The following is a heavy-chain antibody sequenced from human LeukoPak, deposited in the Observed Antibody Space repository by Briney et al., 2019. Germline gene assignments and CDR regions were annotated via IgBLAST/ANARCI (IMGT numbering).Heavy chain of an antibody. CDR2: IYYSGST. D-gene: IGHD5-18*01. CDR3: AREPTRSGYSYGYS. CDR1: GGSISSGDYY. V-gene: IGHV4-30-4*08. J-gene: IGHJ4*02. Sequence: SQTLSLTCTVSGGSISSGDYYWSWIRQPPGKGLKWIGYIYYSGSTYYNPSLKSRVTISVDTSKNQFSLKLSSVTAADTAVYYCAREPTRSGYSYGYSWGQGTLVTVSS.